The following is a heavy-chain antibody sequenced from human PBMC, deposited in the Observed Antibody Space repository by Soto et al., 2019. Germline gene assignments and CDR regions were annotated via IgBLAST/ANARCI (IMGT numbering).Heavy chain of an antibody. CDR2: IIPMFGTA. Sequence: QVQLVQSGAEVKKPESSVKVSCKAPGGTFSTYAISWVRQAPGQGLEWMGGIIPMFGTANYAQRFQDRATITAEESTNTVYMELCSLRSEDTAVYFCASGIQLWLRRINNGYSGWGQGTLVTVSS. CDR1: GGTFSTYA. V-gene: IGHV1-69*12. J-gene: IGHJ4*02. D-gene: IGHD5-18*01. CDR3: ASGIQLWLRRINNGYSG.